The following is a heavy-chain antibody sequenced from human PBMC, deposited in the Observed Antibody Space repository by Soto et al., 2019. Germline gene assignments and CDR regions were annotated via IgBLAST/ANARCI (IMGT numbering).Heavy chain of an antibody. CDR3: ARVASWAARDRFDP. V-gene: IGHV1-2*02. J-gene: IGHJ5*02. CDR2: INPNTGGT. Sequence: QVQLVPSGAEVKKPGASVKVSCKASGYTFTGYFIHWVRDVPGQCLEYLGWINPNTGGTDYAQKFQGRVTMTRDTSISTVFMDLKRLTSADTAVYYCARVASWAARDRFDPWGQGTLVTVSS. CDR1: GYTFTGYF. D-gene: IGHD2-15*01.